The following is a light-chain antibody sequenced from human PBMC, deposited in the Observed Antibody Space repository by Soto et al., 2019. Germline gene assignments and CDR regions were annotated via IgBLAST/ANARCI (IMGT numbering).Light chain of an antibody. CDR3: QPYSNSPQT. Sequence: EIVLTQSPGTLSLSPGERATLSCRASQSVSSGYLAWYQQKPGQAPSLLIYGASSRATGIPDRFSGSGSGTDFTLTISRLEPEDFAVYFCQPYSNSPQTFGQGTKVEIK. J-gene: IGKJ1*01. V-gene: IGKV3-20*01. CDR2: GAS. CDR1: QSVSSGY.